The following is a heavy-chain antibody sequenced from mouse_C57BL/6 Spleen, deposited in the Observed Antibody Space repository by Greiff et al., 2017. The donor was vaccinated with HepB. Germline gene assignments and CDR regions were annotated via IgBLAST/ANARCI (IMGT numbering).Heavy chain of an antibody. Sequence: QVQLQQPGAELVKPGASVKMSCKASGYTFTSYWITWVKQRPGQGLEWIGDIYPGSGSTNYNEKFKSKATLTVDTSSSTAYMQLSSLTAEDSAVYYCARSGSIYYGNYYAMDYGGQGTSVTVSS. D-gene: IGHD2-1*01. CDR1: GYTFTSYW. CDR3: ARSGSIYYGNYYAMDY. J-gene: IGHJ4*01. V-gene: IGHV1-55*01. CDR2: IYPGSGST.